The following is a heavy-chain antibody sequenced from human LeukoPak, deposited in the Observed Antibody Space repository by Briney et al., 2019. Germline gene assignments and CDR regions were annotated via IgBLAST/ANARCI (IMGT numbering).Heavy chain of an antibody. CDR1: GFTFSTYG. V-gene: IGHV3-30*02. CDR3: AQGSHYYGSGSHRRGHYFDY. CDR2: VRYDGSNK. Sequence: GGSLRLSCAASGFTFSTYGMHWVRQAPGKGLEWVAVVRYDGSNKYYADFVKGRFTISRDNSKNTLCLQMNSLRGEDTAVYYCAQGSHYYGSGSHRRGHYFDYWGQGTLVTVSS. J-gene: IGHJ4*02. D-gene: IGHD3-10*01.